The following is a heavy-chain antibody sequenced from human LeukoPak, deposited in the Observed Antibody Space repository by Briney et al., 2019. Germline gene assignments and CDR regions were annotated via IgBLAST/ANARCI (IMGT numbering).Heavy chain of an antibody. V-gene: IGHV1-2*02. D-gene: IGHD1-26*01. Sequence: ASVKVSCKASVYTFTGYYMHWVRQAPGQGLEWMGWINPNSGGTNYAQKFQGRVTMTRDTSISTAYMELSRLRSDDTAVYYCARDPSGSYSEDAFDIWGQGTMVTVSS. CDR2: INPNSGGT. J-gene: IGHJ3*02. CDR3: ARDPSGSYSEDAFDI. CDR1: VYTFTGYY.